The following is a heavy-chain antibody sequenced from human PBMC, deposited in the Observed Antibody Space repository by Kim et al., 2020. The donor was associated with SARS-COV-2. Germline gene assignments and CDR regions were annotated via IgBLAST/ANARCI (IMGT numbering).Heavy chain of an antibody. Sequence: SETLSLTCTVSGGSISSGGYYWSWIRQHPGKGLEWIGYIYYSGSTYYNPSLKSRVTISVDTSKNQFSLKLSSVTAADTAVYYCARTPPSAFTMIVPPSWFDPWGQGTLVTVSS. D-gene: IGHD3-22*01. CDR3: ARTPPSAFTMIVPPSWFDP. V-gene: IGHV4-31*03. J-gene: IGHJ5*02. CDR1: GGSISSGGYY. CDR2: IYYSGST.